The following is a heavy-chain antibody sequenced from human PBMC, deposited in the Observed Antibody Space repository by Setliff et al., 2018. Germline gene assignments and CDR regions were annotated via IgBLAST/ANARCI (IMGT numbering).Heavy chain of an antibody. CDR1: GDSISSYY. CDR3: TRGRQNYYYMDV. CDR2: IYSSGST. Sequence: SETLSLTCTVSGDSISSYYGSWIRQPAGKGLEWIGRIYSSGSTNFNPSLKSRVTMSMDTSKDQFSLKMSSVTAADAAIYYCTRGRQNYYYMDVWGKGTTVTVSS. V-gene: IGHV4-4*07. J-gene: IGHJ6*03.